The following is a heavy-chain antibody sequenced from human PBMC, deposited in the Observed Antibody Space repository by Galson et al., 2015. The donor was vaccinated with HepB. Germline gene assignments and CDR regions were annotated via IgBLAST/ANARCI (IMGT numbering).Heavy chain of an antibody. J-gene: IGHJ4*02. Sequence: SLRLSCAASGFTFSSYSMNWVRQAPGKGLEWVSSISSSSSYIYYADSVKGRFTISRDNAKNSLYLQMNSLRAEDTAVYYCARESPPYYNDSSGPAPDYWGQGTLVTVSS. D-gene: IGHD3-22*01. V-gene: IGHV3-21*01. CDR3: ARESPPYYNDSSGPAPDY. CDR1: GFTFSSYS. CDR2: ISSSSSYI.